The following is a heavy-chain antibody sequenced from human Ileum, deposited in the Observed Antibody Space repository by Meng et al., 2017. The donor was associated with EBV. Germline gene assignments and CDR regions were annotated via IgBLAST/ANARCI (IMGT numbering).Heavy chain of an antibody. V-gene: IGHV1-2*02. Sequence: QEKLVQSGAEVKKPGASVKVSCKASGYSFTGHYIHWVRQAPGQGLEWVGWIYPNSGGTRYAQKFEGRVTMTRDTSITTAYMELSSLKSDDTAVYYCARDGAGGNSFDFWGQGTLVTVSS. J-gene: IGHJ4*02. CDR3: ARDGAGGNSFDF. D-gene: IGHD3-16*01. CDR2: IYPNSGGT. CDR1: GYSFTGHY.